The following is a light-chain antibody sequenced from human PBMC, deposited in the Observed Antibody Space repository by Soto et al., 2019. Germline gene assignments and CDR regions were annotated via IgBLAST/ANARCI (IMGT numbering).Light chain of an antibody. CDR3: HQYKAYSYT. CDR1: ESLNIW. V-gene: IGKV1-5*03. Sequence: DIQMTQSPSTLSASVGDRVTITCRASESLNIWLAWYQQKPGKAPKLLISKASSLESGVPSRFSGSGSGTEFTLTINSLQPDDFATYYCHQYKAYSYTFAQGTKLEMK. CDR2: KAS. J-gene: IGKJ2*01.